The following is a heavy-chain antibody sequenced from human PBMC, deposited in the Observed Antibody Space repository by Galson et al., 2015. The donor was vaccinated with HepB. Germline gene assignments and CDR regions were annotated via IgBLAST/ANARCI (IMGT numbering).Heavy chain of an antibody. CDR1: GYTFTSYD. D-gene: IGHD1-26*01. CDR3: ARRYSGRYLYYFDY. Sequence: SVKVSCKASGYTFTSYDINWVRQATGQGLEWMGWMNPNSGNTGYAQKFQGRVTMTRNTSISTAYMELSSLRSEDTAVYYCARRYSGRYLYYFDYWGQGTLVTVSS. CDR2: MNPNSGNT. V-gene: IGHV1-8*01. J-gene: IGHJ4*02.